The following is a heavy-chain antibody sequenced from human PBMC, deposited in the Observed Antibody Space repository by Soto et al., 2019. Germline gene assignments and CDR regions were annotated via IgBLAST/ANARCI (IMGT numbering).Heavy chain of an antibody. V-gene: IGHV3-7*05. CDR2: IKQDGSEK. D-gene: IGHD6-13*01. CDR1: GFTFSSYW. CDR3: ARDSPIAAAGYQTSDYYYYGMDV. Sequence: GGSLRLSCAASGFTFSSYWMSWVRQAPGKGLEWVANIKQDGSEKYYVDSVKGRFTISRDNAKNSLYLQMNSLRAEDTAVYYCARDSPIAAAGYQTSDYYYYGMDVWGQGTTVTVSS. J-gene: IGHJ6*02.